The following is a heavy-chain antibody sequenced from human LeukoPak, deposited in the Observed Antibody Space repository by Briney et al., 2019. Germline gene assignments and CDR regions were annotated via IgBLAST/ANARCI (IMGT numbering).Heavy chain of an antibody. D-gene: IGHD6-13*01. CDR3: ARRPIAAGNNWFDP. V-gene: IGHV4-39*01. Sequence: SETLSLTCTVSGGSISSAAYYWGWVRQPPGKGLDWIGSIYYTGTTYYSPPLQTRATLSFDTSKNQFSPKLTSVTAADTAVYFWARRPIAAGNNWFDPWGQGTLVTVSS. CDR2: IYYTGTT. J-gene: IGHJ5*02. CDR1: GGSISSAAYY.